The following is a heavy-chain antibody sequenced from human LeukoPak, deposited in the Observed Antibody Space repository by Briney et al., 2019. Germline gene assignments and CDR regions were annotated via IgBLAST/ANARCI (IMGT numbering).Heavy chain of an antibody. CDR3: ARGTASPYYYYYYYMDV. CDR2: INTDGSST. Sequence: GGSLRLSCAASGFTFSSYWMHWVRQAPGKGLVWVSRINTDGSSTSYADSVKGRFTISGDNAKNTLYLQMNSLRAEDTAVYYCARGTASPYYYYYYYMDVWGKGTTVTVSS. J-gene: IGHJ6*03. V-gene: IGHV3-74*01. CDR1: GFTFSSYW.